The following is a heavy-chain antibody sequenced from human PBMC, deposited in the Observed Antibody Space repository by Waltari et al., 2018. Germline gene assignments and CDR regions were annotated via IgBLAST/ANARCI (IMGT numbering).Heavy chain of an antibody. V-gene: IGHV4-61*02. J-gene: IGHJ4*02. D-gene: IGHD3-16*02. CDR2: IYTSGST. CDR3: ARGGHYDYVWGSYRNHPLYY. Sequence: QVQLQESGPGLVKPSQTLSLTCTVSGGSISSGSYYWSWIRQPAGKRLEWIGRIYTSGSTNYNPSLKSRVTISVDTSKNQFSLKLSSVTAADTAVYYCARGGHYDYVWGSYRNHPLYYWGQGTLVTVSS. CDR1: GGSISSGSYY.